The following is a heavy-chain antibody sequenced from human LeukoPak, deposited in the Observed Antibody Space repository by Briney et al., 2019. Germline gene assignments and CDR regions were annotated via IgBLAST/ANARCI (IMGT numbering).Heavy chain of an antibody. J-gene: IGHJ4*02. V-gene: IGHV3-21*06. CDR2: ISSSSAYI. CDR1: GFTFSNS. CDR3: ARVDYDVSNGYDNYFEY. D-gene: IGHD3-3*01. Sequence: PGGSLRLSCAVSGFTFSNSMNWVRQAPGKGLEWVSSISSSSAYISYADSVKGRFTISRDNAKYSLYLQMNSLKAEDTAVYYCARVDYDVSNGYDNYFEYWGQGTLVTVSS.